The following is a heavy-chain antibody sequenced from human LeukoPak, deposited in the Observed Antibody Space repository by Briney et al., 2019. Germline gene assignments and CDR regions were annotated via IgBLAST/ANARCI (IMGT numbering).Heavy chain of an antibody. J-gene: IGHJ4*02. D-gene: IGHD1-14*01. CDR3: ARGPTPPGGY. CDR2: INHSGST. V-gene: IGHV4-34*01. CDR1: GGSFSGYY. Sequence: SETLSLTCAVYGGSFSGYYWSWIRQPPGKGLEWIGEINHSGSTNYNPSLKSRVTISVDTSKNQFSLKLSSVTAADTAVYYCARGPTPPGGYWGQGTLVTVSS.